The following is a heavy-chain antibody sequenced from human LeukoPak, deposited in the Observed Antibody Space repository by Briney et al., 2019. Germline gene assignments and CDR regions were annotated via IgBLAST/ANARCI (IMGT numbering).Heavy chain of an antibody. CDR3: ARAPDYYGSGSYYNPFYY. V-gene: IGHV1-18*04. CDR2: ISAYNGNT. D-gene: IGHD3-10*01. CDR1: GYTFTSYG. Sequence: ASVKVSCKASGYTFTSYGISWVRQAPGQGLEWMGWISAYNGNTNYAQKLQGRVTMTTDTSTSTAYMELRSLRSDDTAVYYCARAPDYYGSGSYYNPFYYGGQGTLVTVSS. J-gene: IGHJ4*02.